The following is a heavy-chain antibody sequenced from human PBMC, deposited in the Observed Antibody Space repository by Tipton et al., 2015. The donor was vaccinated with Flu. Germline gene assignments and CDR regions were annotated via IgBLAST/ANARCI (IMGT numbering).Heavy chain of an antibody. V-gene: IGHV3-11*01. J-gene: IGHJ5*02. D-gene: IGHD4-11*01. CDR1: GFTFSHYY. CDR3: ARRDYSNYVSDPKNWFDP. Sequence: AASGFTFSHYYMSWIRQAPGKGLEWVSYISSSGSRIYYADSVKGRFTISRDNAKNSLYLQMNSLRAEDTAVYYCARRDYSNYVSDPKNWFDPWGQGTLVTVSS. CDR2: ISSSGSRI.